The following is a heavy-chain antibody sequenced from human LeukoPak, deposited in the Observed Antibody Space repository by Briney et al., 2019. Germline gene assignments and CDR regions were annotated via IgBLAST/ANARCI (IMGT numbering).Heavy chain of an antibody. CDR2: IYYSGST. J-gene: IGHJ4*02. V-gene: IGHV4-39*01. D-gene: IGHD5-24*01. CDR3: AEEHLATSGVFH. Sequence: PSETLSLTCTVSGGSISSSSYSWGWIRQPPGRGLEWIGSIYYSGSTYYNPSLKSRVTISVDTSKNQFSLKLTSLTAADTAVYYCAEEHLATSGVFHWGQGTLVTVSS. CDR1: GGSISSSSYS.